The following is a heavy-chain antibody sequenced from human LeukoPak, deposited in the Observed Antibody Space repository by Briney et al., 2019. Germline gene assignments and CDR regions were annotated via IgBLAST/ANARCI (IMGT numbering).Heavy chain of an antibody. J-gene: IGHJ4*02. V-gene: IGHV3-23*01. CDR2: ISGSAYST. CDR1: GFTFSSYA. D-gene: IGHD5-12*01. Sequence: GGSLRLSCAASGFTFSSYAMSWVRQAPGKGLEWVSAISGSAYSTYYADSVKGRFTISRDNSKNTLYLQMNSLRPDDTAVYYCAKEIVAAPPLDYWGQGTLVTVSS. CDR3: AKEIVAAPPLDY.